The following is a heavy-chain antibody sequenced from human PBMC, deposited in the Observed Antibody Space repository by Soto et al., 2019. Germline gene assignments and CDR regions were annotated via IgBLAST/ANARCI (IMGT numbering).Heavy chain of an antibody. J-gene: IGHJ4*02. V-gene: IGHV4-59*01. Sequence: SETLSLTCAVSGASISSYYWSWIRQSPGKGMEWIGYIFYGGSTNYNPSLKSRVSMSVDTSENRLSLRLTSVTSADTAVYHCARGGSYASPNFDHWGQGALVTVS. CDR3: ARGGSYASPNFDH. CDR2: IFYGGST. D-gene: IGHD3-16*01. CDR1: GASISSYY.